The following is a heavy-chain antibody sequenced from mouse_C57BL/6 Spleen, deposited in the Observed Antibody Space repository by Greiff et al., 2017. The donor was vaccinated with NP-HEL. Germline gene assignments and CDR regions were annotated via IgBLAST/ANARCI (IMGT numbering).Heavy chain of an antibody. V-gene: IGHV1-80*01. CDR2: IYPGDGDT. CDR1: GYAFSSYW. J-gene: IGHJ1*03. Sequence: VKLQESGAELVKPGASVKISCKASGYAFSSYWMNWVKQRPGKGLEWIRQIYPGDGDTNYNGKFKGKATLTADKSSSTAYMQLSSLTSEDSAVDFCARGLTGTYFDVWGTGTTVTVAS. CDR3: ARGLTGTYFDV. D-gene: IGHD4-1*01.